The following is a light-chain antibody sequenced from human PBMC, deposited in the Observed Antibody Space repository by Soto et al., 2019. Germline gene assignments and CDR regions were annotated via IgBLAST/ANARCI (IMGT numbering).Light chain of an antibody. CDR3: QQYNSYSAT. Sequence: DIQMTQSPSTLSASVRDRVTITCRASQSISSWLAWYQQKPGKAPKLLIYKASSLESGVLSRFSGSGSGTEFTLTISSLQPDDFATYYCQQYNSYSATFGQGTKVDIK. V-gene: IGKV1-5*03. J-gene: IGKJ1*01. CDR1: QSISSW. CDR2: KAS.